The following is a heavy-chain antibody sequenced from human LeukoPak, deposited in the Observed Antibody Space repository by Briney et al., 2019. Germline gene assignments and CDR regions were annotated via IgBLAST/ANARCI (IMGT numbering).Heavy chain of an antibody. J-gene: IGHJ4*02. V-gene: IGHV3-30*02. D-gene: IGHD3-22*01. CDR3: AKDNYYDSTLLYFFDY. CDR1: GFTFSSYG. CDR2: IWYDGSNK. Sequence: GGFLRLSCAASGFTFSSYGMHWVRQAPGKGLEWVAVIWYDGSNKYYADSVKGRFTISRDNSKNTLYLQMNSLRAEDTAVYYCAKDNYYDSTLLYFFDYWGQGTLVTVSS.